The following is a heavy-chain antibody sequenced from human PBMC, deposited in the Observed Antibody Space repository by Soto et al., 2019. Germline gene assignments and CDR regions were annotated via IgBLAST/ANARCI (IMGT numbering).Heavy chain of an antibody. V-gene: IGHV5-10-1*01. D-gene: IGHD5-18*01. Sequence: PGESLKISCKGSGYSFTSYWISWVRQMPGKGLEWMGRIDPSDSYTNYSPSFQGHVTISADKSISTAYLQWSSLKASDTAMYYCARRLRWDTAMAYFDYWGQGTLVTVSS. CDR3: ARRLRWDTAMAYFDY. CDR2: IDPSDSYT. CDR1: GYSFTSYW. J-gene: IGHJ4*02.